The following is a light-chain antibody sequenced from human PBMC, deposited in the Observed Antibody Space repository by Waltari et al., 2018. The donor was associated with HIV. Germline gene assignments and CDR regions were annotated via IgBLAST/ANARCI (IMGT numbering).Light chain of an antibody. Sequence: QSALTQPPSASGSPGQSVTISCTGTSSDVGGFDYVSWYHQQPPKAPKLILYEVNRRPAGFPDRFAGSKSSNTASRTVSGLQPEDEGDYYCSSYKDANDVVFGGGTKLTVL. CDR2: EVN. CDR1: SSDVGGFDY. CDR3: SSYKDANDVV. J-gene: IGLJ2*01. V-gene: IGLV2-8*01.